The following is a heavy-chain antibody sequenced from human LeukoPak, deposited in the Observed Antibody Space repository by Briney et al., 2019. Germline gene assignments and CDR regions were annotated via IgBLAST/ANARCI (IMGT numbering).Heavy chain of an antibody. Sequence: ASVKVSCKASGGTFSSYAISWVRQAPGQGLEWMGRIIPILGIANYAQKFQGRVTITADKSTSTAYMELSSLRSEDTAGYYCARGWDGGAFDIWGQGTMVTVSS. V-gene: IGHV1-69*04. CDR1: GGTFSSYA. CDR3: ARGWDGGAFDI. D-gene: IGHD1-26*01. CDR2: IIPILGIA. J-gene: IGHJ3*02.